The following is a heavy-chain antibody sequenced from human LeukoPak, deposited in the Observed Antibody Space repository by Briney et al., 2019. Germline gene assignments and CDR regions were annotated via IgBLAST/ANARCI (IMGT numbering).Heavy chain of an antibody. CDR1: GGSFSGYY. V-gene: IGHV4-34*01. CDR3: ARDHSSGWYRGAFDI. D-gene: IGHD6-19*01. J-gene: IGHJ3*02. CDR2: INHSGST. Sequence: SETLSLTCAVYGGSFSGYYWSWIRQPPGKGLEWIGEINHSGSTNYNPSLKSRVTISVDTSKNQFSLKLSSVTAADTAVYYCARDHSSGWYRGAFDIWGQGTRLTVSS.